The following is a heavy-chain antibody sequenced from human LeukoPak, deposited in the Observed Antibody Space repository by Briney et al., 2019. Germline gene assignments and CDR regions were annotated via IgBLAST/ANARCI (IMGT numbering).Heavy chain of an antibody. CDR1: GGSISSSSYY. Sequence: SETLSLTCTVSGGSISSSSYYWGWIRQPPGKGLEWIGSIYYSGSTYYNPSLKSRVTISVDTSKNQFSLKLSSVTAADTAVYYCARSADPVVVVAATLYYFDYWGQGTLVTVSS. J-gene: IGHJ4*02. V-gene: IGHV4-39*01. CDR2: IYYSGST. CDR3: ARSADPVVVVAATLYYFDY. D-gene: IGHD2-15*01.